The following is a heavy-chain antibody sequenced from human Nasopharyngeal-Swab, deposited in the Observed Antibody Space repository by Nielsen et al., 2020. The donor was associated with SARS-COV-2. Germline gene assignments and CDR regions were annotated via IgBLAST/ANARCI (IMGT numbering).Heavy chain of an antibody. Sequence: GESLKISCKGSGYSFTSYWISWVRQMPGKGLEWMGRIDPSDSYTNYSPSFQGHVTISADKSISTAYLQWSSLKASDTAMYYCARLNYYDSSGYLHYFDYWGQGTLVTVSS. D-gene: IGHD3-22*01. CDR2: IDPSDSYT. CDR1: GYSFTSYW. J-gene: IGHJ4*02. V-gene: IGHV5-10-1*01. CDR3: ARLNYYDSSGYLHYFDY.